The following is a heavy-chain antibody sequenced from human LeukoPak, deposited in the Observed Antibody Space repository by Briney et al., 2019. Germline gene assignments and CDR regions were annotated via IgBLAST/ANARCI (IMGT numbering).Heavy chain of an antibody. CDR3: ARDSCSGGSCYNYMDV. V-gene: IGHV4-59*01. Sequence: SETLSLTCTVSGGSISSYYWSWIRQPPGKGLEWIGYIYYSGSTSYNPSLKSRVTISVDTSKNQFSLKLSSVTAADTAVYYCARDSCSGGSCYNYMDVWGKGTTVTVSS. CDR2: IYYSGST. CDR1: GGSISSYY. D-gene: IGHD2-15*01. J-gene: IGHJ6*03.